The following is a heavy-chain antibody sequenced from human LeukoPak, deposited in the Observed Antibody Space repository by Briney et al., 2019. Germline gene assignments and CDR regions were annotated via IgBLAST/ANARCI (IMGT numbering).Heavy chain of an antibody. CDR1: GFTFSSYG. Sequence: PGRSLRLSCAASGFTFSSYGMHWVRQAPGKGLEWVAVIWYDGSNKYHADSVKGRFTISRDNSKNTLYLQMNSLRAEDTAVYYCASASYCKGGSCYSVHWGQGTLVTVSS. V-gene: IGHV3-33*01. J-gene: IGHJ4*02. CDR2: IWYDGSNK. D-gene: IGHD2-15*01. CDR3: ASASYCKGGSCYSVH.